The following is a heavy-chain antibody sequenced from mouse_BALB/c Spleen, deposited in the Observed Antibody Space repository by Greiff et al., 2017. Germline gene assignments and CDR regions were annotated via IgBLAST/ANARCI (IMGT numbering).Heavy chain of an antibody. CDR3: SSTRLLHDYCDLDF. CDR2: ISGDGST. J-gene: IGHJ4*01. CDR1: GFSLTGYG. D-gene: IGHD2-3*01. V-gene: IGHV2-6-7*01. Sequence: QVQLKESGPGLVAPSESLYITCTVSGFSLTGYGVNWVRQPPGKGLEWLGIISGDGSTDYNSAHKSRLSISKDNSKSQVFLKMNILQTDDTARYFCSSTRLLHDYCDLDFWGQGTSVTVSS.